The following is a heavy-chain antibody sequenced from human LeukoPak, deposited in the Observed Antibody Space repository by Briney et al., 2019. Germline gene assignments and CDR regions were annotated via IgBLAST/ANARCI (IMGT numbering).Heavy chain of an antibody. J-gene: IGHJ4*02. CDR3: ARDDFDNSGYRPFYF. CDR2: INPSGST. D-gene: IGHD3-22*01. V-gene: IGHV4-61*02. Sequence: SETLSLTCSVTGDSIRRGNYYWSWIRQSAGKGLEWIGRINPSGSTNYNPSLKSRVIMSLDTSKNQFSLRLTSVTAADTAVYYCARDDFDNSGYRPFYFWGQGSLVTVSS. CDR1: GDSIRRGNYY.